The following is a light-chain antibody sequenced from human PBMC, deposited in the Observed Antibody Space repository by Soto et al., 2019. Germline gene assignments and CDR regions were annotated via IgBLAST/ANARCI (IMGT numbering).Light chain of an antibody. CDR2: EVI. J-gene: IGLJ1*01. CDR3: SSSTSSNTFV. CDR1: NSDVNY. Sequence: QSVLTQPPSASGAPGQSITISCTGTNSDVNYVSWHQQHPGKAPKLMIYEVINRSSGVSNRFSGSKSGNTAYLTISGLQAEDEADYYCSSSTSSNTFVFGTGTKLTVL. V-gene: IGLV2-14*01.